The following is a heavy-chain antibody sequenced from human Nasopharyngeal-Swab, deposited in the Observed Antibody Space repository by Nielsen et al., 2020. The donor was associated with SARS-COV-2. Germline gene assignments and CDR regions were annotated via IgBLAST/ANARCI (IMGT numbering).Heavy chain of an antibody. CDR3: ARSSTWIQLWPRYYYYGMDV. CDR1: GYTFTGYY. CDR2: INPNSGGT. Sequence: SVQVSCKASGYTFTGYYMHWVRQAPGQGLEWMGWINPNSGGTNYAQKFQGRVTMTRDTSISTAYMELSRLRSDDTAVYYCARSSTWIQLWPRYYYYGMDVWGQGTTVTVSS. V-gene: IGHV1-2*02. J-gene: IGHJ6*02. D-gene: IGHD5-18*01.